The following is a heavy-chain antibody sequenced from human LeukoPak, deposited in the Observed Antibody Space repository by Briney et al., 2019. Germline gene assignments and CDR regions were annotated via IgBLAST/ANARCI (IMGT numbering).Heavy chain of an antibody. CDR3: ARAAGFNSPFAY. Sequence: PSETLSLTCTVSGGSISSYYWSWIRQPPGKGLEWIGYIYHSGSTNYNPSLKSRVSISVDTSKNQFSLKLNSVTAADTAVYHCARAAGFNSPFAYWGRGTLVTVSS. V-gene: IGHV4-59*01. J-gene: IGHJ4*02. D-gene: IGHD5-24*01. CDR1: GGSISSYY. CDR2: IYHSGST.